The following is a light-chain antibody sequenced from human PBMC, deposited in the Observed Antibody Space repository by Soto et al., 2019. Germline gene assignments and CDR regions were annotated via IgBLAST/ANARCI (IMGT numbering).Light chain of an antibody. CDR1: SSDVGGYNS. CDR3: SSYTSISTLI. V-gene: IGLV2-14*01. Sequence: QSALTQPASVSGSPGQSITISCTGTSSDVGGYNSVSWYRQHPGKAPKVLIYEVTNRPSGVSNRFSGSKSGNTASLTISGLQAEDEADYYCSSYTSISTLIFGGGTKVTVL. J-gene: IGLJ2*01. CDR2: EVT.